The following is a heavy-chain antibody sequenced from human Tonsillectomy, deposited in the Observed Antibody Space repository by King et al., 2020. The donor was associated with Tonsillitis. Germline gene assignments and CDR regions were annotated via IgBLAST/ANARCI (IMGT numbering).Heavy chain of an antibody. CDR1: GFTFSTYE. J-gene: IGHJ4*02. CDR2: ISSSGDTI. D-gene: IGHD3-3*01. V-gene: IGHV3-48*03. Sequence: VQLVESGGGLVQPGGSLRLSCAASGFTFSTYEMNWVRQAPGKGLEWVSYISSSGDTIYYADSVKGRFTISRDNTKNSLYLQMNSLRAEDTAVYYCATSAIFGVALDYWGQGTLVTVSS. CDR3: ATSAIFGVALDY.